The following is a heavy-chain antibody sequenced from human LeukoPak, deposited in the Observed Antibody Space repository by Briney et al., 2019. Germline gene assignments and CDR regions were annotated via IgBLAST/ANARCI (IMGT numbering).Heavy chain of an antibody. CDR3: ARGGYRYEY. D-gene: IGHD5-12*01. Sequence: PGGSLRLSCAASGFTFSSYRMSWVRQAPGKGLEWVANIKEDGSEKKYYEDSVKGRFTISRDNTKKSLYLQMNSLRAEDTAMYYCARGGYRYEYWGQGTLVTVSS. V-gene: IGHV3-7*04. CDR2: IKEDGSEKK. CDR1: GFTFSSYR. J-gene: IGHJ4*02.